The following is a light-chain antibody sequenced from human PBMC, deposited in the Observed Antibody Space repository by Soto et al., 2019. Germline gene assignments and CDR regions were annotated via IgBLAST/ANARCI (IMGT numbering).Light chain of an antibody. CDR2: EGS. J-gene: IGLJ1*01. V-gene: IGLV2-23*01. Sequence: QSALTQPASVSGSPGQSITISCTGTSSDVGSHNFVSWYQQHPGKAPKLMIYEGSKRPSGVSNRFSGSKSGNTASLTISGLQPEYEADYHCCSFAGSYIYVFGTGTKVTVL. CDR3: CSFAGSYIYV. CDR1: SSDVGSHNF.